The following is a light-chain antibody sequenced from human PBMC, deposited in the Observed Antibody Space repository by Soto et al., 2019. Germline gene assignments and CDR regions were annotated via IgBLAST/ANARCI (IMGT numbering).Light chain of an antibody. CDR2: GAS. CDR1: QSVSSK. V-gene: IGKV3-15*01. J-gene: IGKJ1*01. CDR3: QQYNSWLWT. Sequence: EIVLTQSPATLSLSPGERATLSFGASQSVSSKLAWYQEKPGQAPRVLIYGASTRATCIPARFSGRGSGTEFTLIISSLQSEDSAVYYCQQYNSWLWTFGQGTKVDIK.